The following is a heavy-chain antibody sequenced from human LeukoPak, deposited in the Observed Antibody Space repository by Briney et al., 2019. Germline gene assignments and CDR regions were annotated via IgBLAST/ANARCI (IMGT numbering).Heavy chain of an antibody. V-gene: IGHV1-2*02. CDR1: GYTFTSYD. Sequence: ASVKVSCKASGYTFTSYDINWVRQATGQGLEWMGWINPNSGGTNYAQKFQGRVTMTRDTSISTAYMELSRLRSDDTAVYYCARSLPRLVQDYWGQGTLVTVSS. J-gene: IGHJ4*02. D-gene: IGHD6-19*01. CDR3: ARSLPRLVQDY. CDR2: INPNSGGT.